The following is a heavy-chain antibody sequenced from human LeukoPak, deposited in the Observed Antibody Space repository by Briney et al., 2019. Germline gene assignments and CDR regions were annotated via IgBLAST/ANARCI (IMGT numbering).Heavy chain of an antibody. V-gene: IGHV4-34*01. D-gene: IGHD2-2*02. J-gene: IGHJ4*02. Sequence: SETLSLTCAVYGGSFSGYYWSWIRQPPGKGLEWIGEINHSGSTNYNPSLKSRVTISVDTSKNQFSLKLSSVTAADTAVYYCARERVCSSTSCYKFDYWGQGTLVTVSS. CDR3: ARERVCSSTSCYKFDY. CDR1: GGSFSGYY. CDR2: INHSGST.